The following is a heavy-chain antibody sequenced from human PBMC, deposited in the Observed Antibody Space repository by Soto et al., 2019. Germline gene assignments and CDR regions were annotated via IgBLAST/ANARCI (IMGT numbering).Heavy chain of an antibody. D-gene: IGHD5-12*01. CDR3: ARQGSGYAGPWIGFDL. CDR1: GDSFTSYW. J-gene: IGHJ3*01. Sequence: ESLKISCKGSGDSFTSYWIGWVRQMPGKGLEWMGIIYPGDSDTRYSPSFQGQVTISADKSISIAYLQWSSLKASDTAMYYCARQGSGYAGPWIGFDLWGQGTMVTVSS. V-gene: IGHV5-51*01. CDR2: IYPGDSDT.